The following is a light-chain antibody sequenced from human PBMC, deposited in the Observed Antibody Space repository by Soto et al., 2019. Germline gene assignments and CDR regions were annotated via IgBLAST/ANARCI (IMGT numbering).Light chain of an antibody. CDR1: SSDVGGYNY. Sequence: QSALPQPASVSGSPGQSITISCTGTSSDVGGYNYVSWYQQHPGKAPKLMIYEVSNRPSGVSNRFSGSKSGNTASLTISGLQAEDEADYYCSSYTRSSTLYVVFGGGTKLTVL. J-gene: IGLJ2*01. CDR3: SSYTRSSTLYVV. CDR2: EVS. V-gene: IGLV2-14*01.